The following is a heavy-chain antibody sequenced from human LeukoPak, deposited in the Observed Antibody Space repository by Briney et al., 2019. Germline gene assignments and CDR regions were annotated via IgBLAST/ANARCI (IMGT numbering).Heavy chain of an antibody. D-gene: IGHD1-26*01. V-gene: IGHV3-15*01. CDR1: GFTFSNAW. CDR3: AKGGPLSESYSLDY. Sequence: GGSLRLSCAASGFTFSNAWLNWVRQAPGKGLEWVGHIKSKTDGGTTDYAAPVKGRFTISRDDSKNTLFLQMNSLRAEDTAVYYCAKGGPLSESYSLDYWGQGTLVTVSS. J-gene: IGHJ4*02. CDR2: IKSKTDGGTT.